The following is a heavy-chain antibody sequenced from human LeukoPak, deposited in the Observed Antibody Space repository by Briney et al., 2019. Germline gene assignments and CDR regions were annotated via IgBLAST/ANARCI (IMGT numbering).Heavy chain of an antibody. J-gene: IGHJ4*02. CDR1: GCTFSSYC. CDR3: VRDRAAILDY. CDR2: IWYDRSSQ. V-gene: IGHV3-33*01. Sequence: GGSLRLSCAASGCTFSSYCMHWVRQAPGKGLEWVAVIWYDRSSQYYADSVKGRFTISRDTSKNTLYLQMNSLRAEDTAVYYCVRDRAAILDYWGQGTLVTVSS. D-gene: IGHD2-21*01.